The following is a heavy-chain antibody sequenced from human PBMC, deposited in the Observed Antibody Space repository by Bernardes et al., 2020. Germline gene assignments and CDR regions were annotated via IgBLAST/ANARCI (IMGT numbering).Heavy chain of an antibody. CDR1: GGSVSSGSYY. CDR2: IYYSGST. V-gene: IGHV4-61*01. Sequence: SETLSLTCTVSGGSVSSGSYYWSWLRQPTGKGLEWIGYIYYSGSTNYNPSLKSRVTISVDTSKNQFSLKLSPVTAADTAVYYCAKDKEWSGWFDPWGQGTLVTVSS. D-gene: IGHD3-3*01. CDR3: AKDKEWSGWFDP. J-gene: IGHJ5*02.